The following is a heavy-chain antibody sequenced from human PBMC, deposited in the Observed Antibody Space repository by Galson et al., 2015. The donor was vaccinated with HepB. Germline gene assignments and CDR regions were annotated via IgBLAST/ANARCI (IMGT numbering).Heavy chain of an antibody. J-gene: IGHJ4*02. D-gene: IGHD1-26*01. CDR3: ARDMGGSFDY. CDR1: GGSISSYY. Sequence: LSLTCTVSGGSISSYYWSWIRQPPGKGLEWIGYIYYSGGTNYNPSLKSRVTISVDTSKNQFSLKLSSVTAADTAVYYCARDMGGSFDYWGQGTLVTVSS. CDR2: IYYSGGT. V-gene: IGHV4-59*01.